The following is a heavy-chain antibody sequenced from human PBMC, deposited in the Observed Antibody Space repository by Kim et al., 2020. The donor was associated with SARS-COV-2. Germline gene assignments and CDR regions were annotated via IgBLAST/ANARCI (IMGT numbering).Heavy chain of an antibody. D-gene: IGHD6-19*01. CDR3: AKEVVSSGWHRGEYFQH. CDR2: ISGSGGST. V-gene: IGHV3-23*01. CDR1: GFTFSSYA. J-gene: IGHJ1*01. Sequence: GGSLRLSCAASGFTFSSYAMSWVRQAPGKGLEWVSAISGSGGSTYYADSVKGRFTISRDNSKNTLYLQMNSLRAEDTAVYYCAKEVVSSGWHRGEYFQHWGQGTLVTVSS.